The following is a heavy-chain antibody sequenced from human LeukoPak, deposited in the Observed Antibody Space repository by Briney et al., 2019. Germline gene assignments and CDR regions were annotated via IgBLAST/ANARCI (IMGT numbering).Heavy chain of an antibody. D-gene: IGHD3-16*01. CDR1: GFTFSSCG. CDR2: IWYDGSNK. J-gene: IGHJ1*01. V-gene: IGHV3-33*08. Sequence: GGSLRLSCAASGFTFSSCGMHWVRHAPGKGLEWVADIWYDGSNKYYADSVKGRFTIARDNYKNTLYLQMNSLRAEDTAVYYCATEGAVVVKGGNFPHWGQGTLVTVSS. CDR3: ATEGAVVVKGGNFPH.